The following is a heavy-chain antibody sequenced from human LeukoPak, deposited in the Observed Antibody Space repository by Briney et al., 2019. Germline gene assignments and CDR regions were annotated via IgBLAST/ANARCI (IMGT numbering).Heavy chain of an antibody. D-gene: IGHD2-15*01. CDR2: ISGSGGST. CDR1: GFTFSSYA. V-gene: IGHV3-23*01. J-gene: IGHJ4*02. CDR3: AKDYYCSGGSCYSNFDY. Sequence: PGGPLRLSCAASGFTFSSYAMSWVRQAPGKGLEWVSAISGSGGSTYYADSVKGRFTISRDNSKNTLYLHMNGLRAEDTAVYYCAKDYYCSGGSCYSNFDYWGQGTLVTVSS.